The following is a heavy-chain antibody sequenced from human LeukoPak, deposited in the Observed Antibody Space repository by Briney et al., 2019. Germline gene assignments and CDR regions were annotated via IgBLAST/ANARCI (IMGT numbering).Heavy chain of an antibody. Sequence: GGSLRLSCAASGFTFSSYGMHWVRQAPGKGLEWVSIIYGDGNTHYADSVKGRFTISRDNSKNTLYLQMNSLRAEDTAVYYCARGASSSGWNYFDYWGQGTLVTASS. D-gene: IGHD6-19*01. V-gene: IGHV3-66*01. CDR2: IYGDGNT. J-gene: IGHJ4*02. CDR1: GFTFSSYG. CDR3: ARGASSSGWNYFDY.